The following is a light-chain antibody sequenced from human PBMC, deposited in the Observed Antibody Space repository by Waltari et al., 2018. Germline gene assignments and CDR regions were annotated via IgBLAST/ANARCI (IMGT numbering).Light chain of an antibody. CDR3: QQFESAPRT. J-gene: IGKJ1*01. Sequence: EIVLTQSPDILSLSPGDTATLSCRASQSLTVNYLAWYQQKPGQAPRLLIYAASSRATGVPDRFSGRGSGAHLTLAISRREPEEFAVYYCQQFESAPRTFGQGTKVEIK. CDR2: AAS. V-gene: IGKV3-20*01. CDR1: QSLTVNY.